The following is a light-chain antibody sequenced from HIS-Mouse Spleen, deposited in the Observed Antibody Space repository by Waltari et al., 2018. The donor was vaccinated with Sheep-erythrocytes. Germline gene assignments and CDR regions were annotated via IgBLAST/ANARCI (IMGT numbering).Light chain of an antibody. CDR3: CSYAGSSTPWV. J-gene: IGLJ3*02. V-gene: IGLV2-23*01. Sequence: QSTLTQPASVSGSPGQSIPLSCTGPSSAVGSSTLVSWYQQHPGKAPKLMIYEGSKRPSGVSNRFSGSKSGNTASLTISGLQAEDEADYYCCSYAGSSTPWVFGGGTKLTVL. CDR2: EGS. CDR1: SSAVGSSTL.